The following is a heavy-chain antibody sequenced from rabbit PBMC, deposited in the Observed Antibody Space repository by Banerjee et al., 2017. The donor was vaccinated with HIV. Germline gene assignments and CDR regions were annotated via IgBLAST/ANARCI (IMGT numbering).Heavy chain of an antibody. V-gene: IGHV1S47*01. CDR3: VRDLDGVIGWNFGW. Sequence: EQLVESGGGLVQPGGSLKLSCKASGFDFSNYGVSWVRQAPGKGLEWIGYIEPIFGNTYYANWVNGRFTISSHNAPNTLYLELSSLTAADTATYFCVRDLDGVIGWNFGWWGQGTLVTVS. CDR2: IEPIFGNT. CDR1: GFDFSNYG. D-gene: IGHD1-1*01. J-gene: IGHJ4*01.